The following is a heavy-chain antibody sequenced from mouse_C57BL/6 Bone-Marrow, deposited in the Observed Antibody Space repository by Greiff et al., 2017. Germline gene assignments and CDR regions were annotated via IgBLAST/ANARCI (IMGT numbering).Heavy chain of an antibody. V-gene: IGHV14-4*01. J-gene: IGHJ2*01. CDR2: IDPENGAT. Sequence: EVQLQQSGPELVKPGASVKLSCKASGYTFTSYDINWVKQRPGQGLEWIGWIDPENGATEYASKFQGKATITADTSSNTAYRQLSSLTSEDTAVYYWTTDSSWYGYWGQGTTLTVSA. CDR1: GYTFTSYD. D-gene: IGHD3-2*02. CDR3: TTDSSWYGY.